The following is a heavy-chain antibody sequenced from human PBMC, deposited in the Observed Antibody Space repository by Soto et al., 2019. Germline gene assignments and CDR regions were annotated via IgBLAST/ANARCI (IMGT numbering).Heavy chain of an antibody. D-gene: IGHD2-15*01. CDR1: GYSFTSFW. V-gene: IGHV5-51*01. CDR3: ARGGGCGGRCYHYGIDV. J-gene: IGHJ6*02. Sequence: PGESLKISCKGSGYSFTSFWIGWVRQMPGKGLEWMGIVYPGDSGTTYSPSFEGQVTISVDKSISTAYVQWSSLRASDTAIYYCARGGGCGGRCYHYGIDVWGQGTTVTV. CDR2: VYPGDSGT.